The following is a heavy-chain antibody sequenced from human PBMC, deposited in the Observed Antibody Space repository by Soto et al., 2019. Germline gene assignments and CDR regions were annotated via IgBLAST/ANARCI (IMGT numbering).Heavy chain of an antibody. CDR3: ARHRHDRNTPPWWFDP. CDR1: GGSISSYY. J-gene: IGHJ5*02. Sequence: QVQLQESGPGLVKPSETLSLTCTVSGGSISSYYWSWIRQPPGKGLEWIGYIYYSGSTNYNPSLKSQVTISVDTSKNQCSLKLSSVTAADTAVYYCARHRHDRNTPPWWFDPWGQGTLVTVSS. CDR2: IYYSGST. V-gene: IGHV4-59*08. D-gene: IGHD1-1*01.